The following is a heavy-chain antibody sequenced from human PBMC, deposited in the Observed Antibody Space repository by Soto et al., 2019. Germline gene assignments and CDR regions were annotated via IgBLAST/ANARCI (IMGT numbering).Heavy chain of an antibody. CDR2: INAYNGNT. Sequence: GASVKVSCKASGYTFTSYDINWVRQATGQGLEWMGWINAYNGNTKYAQKLQGRVTMTTDTSTSTAYMELRSLRSDDTAVYFCAVAGLAFDYWGQGTLVTVSS. D-gene: IGHD6-19*01. CDR1: GYTFTSYD. J-gene: IGHJ4*02. V-gene: IGHV1-18*01. CDR3: AVAGLAFDY.